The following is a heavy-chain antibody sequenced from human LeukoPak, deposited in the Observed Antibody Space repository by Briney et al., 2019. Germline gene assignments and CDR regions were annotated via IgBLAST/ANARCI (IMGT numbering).Heavy chain of an antibody. CDR1: GFTFSSYS. D-gene: IGHD4-17*01. CDR2: IGGSGSTI. CDR3: ARVRDYGDYPPDY. V-gene: IGHV3-48*01. Sequence: GGSLRLSCASSGFTFSSYSMNWVRQAPGKGLEWVSYIGGSGSTIYYADSVKGRFTISRDNAKNSLYLQMSSLRAEDTAVYYCARVRDYGDYPPDYWGQGTLVTVSS. J-gene: IGHJ4*02.